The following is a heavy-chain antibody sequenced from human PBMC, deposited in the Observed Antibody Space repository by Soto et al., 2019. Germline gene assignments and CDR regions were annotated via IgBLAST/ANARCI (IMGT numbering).Heavy chain of an antibody. CDR2: INPSGST. D-gene: IGHD2-2*01. CDR1: GYTLTTNH. V-gene: IGHV1-46*01. Sequence: ASVKVSCKASGYTLTTNHMHWVRQAPGQGLEWMGIINPSGSTSYAQKFQGRVTMTRNTSTSTVYMELSSLRSEDTAVYYCARDLCCSSTRCNWSDPWGQGTRVTVSS. CDR3: ARDLCCSSTRCNWSDP. J-gene: IGHJ5*02.